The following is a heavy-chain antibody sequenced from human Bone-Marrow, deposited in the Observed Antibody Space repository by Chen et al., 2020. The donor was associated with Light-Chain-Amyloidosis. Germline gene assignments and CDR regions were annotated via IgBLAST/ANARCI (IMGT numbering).Heavy chain of an antibody. J-gene: IGHJ3*02. CDR2: IYSGGIT. Sequence: EVQLVETGGGLIQPGGSLRLSCEASGFIVSDNYITWVRQAPGKGLEWVSVIYSGGITYHADSRNTLYLQMNSLRAEDTAIYYCASTTVTTRHVGAFDIWGQGTKVTVSS. CDR3: ASTTVTTRHVGAFDI. CDR1: GFIVSDNY. D-gene: IGHD4-17*01. V-gene: IGHV3-53*02.